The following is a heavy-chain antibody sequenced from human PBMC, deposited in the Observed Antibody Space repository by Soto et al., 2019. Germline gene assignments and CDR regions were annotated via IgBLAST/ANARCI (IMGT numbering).Heavy chain of an antibody. CDR3: ARGATRTLDSSWYV. J-gene: IGHJ4*02. Sequence: QVQLVQSGAEVKKPGASVKVSCKASGYTFTSYGISWVRQAPGQGLEWMGWISAYNGNTNYAQKFQGRVTITADESTSTAYMELSSLRSEDTAVYYCARGATRTLDSSWYVWGQGTLVTVSS. D-gene: IGHD6-13*01. V-gene: IGHV1-18*01. CDR1: GYTFTSYG. CDR2: ISAYNGNT.